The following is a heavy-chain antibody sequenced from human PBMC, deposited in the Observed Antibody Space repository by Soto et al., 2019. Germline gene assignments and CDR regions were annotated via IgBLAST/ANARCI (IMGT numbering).Heavy chain of an antibody. CDR2: IIPIFDTA. D-gene: IGHD4-17*01. J-gene: IGHJ4*02. CDR1: VGTFSSYA. V-gene: IGHV1-69*13. CDR3: ARGFVYGGKIGNFDY. Sequence: VASVTVSCKASVGTFSSYAINWVRQAPGQGLEWMGGIIPIFDTANYAQKFQGRVTITADESTSTAYMELSSLRSEDTAVYYCARGFVYGGKIGNFDYWGQGTLVTVSS.